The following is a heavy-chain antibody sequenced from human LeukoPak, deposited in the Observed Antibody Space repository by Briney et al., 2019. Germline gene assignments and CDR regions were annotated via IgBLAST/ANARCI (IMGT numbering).Heavy chain of an antibody. Sequence: SETLSLTCAVYGGSFSGYYWSWLRQPPGKGLEWIGEINHSGSTNYNPSLKSRVTISVDTSKNQFSLKLSSVTAADTAVYYCARASNRNWTLQGYYYYYMDVWGKGTTVTISS. CDR3: ARASNRNWTLQGYYYYYMDV. V-gene: IGHV4-34*01. CDR1: GGSFSGYY. D-gene: IGHD1-14*01. CDR2: INHSGST. J-gene: IGHJ6*03.